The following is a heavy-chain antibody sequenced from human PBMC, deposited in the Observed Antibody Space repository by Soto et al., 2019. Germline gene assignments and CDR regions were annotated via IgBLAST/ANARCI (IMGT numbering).Heavy chain of an antibody. V-gene: IGHV1-69*06. Sequence: QEQLLHSGAEVRKPGSSVKVSCKASGGTFDNYAVSWVRQAPGQGLEWMGGIIPMFETVNYAQRFQGRLTIAADKATSTAYMELTSLTSADTVIYFCARGLRTGNYGMDVWGQGTTVTVSS. CDR2: IIPMFETV. CDR3: ARGLRTGNYGMDV. J-gene: IGHJ6*02. D-gene: IGHD2-15*01. CDR1: GGTFDNYA.